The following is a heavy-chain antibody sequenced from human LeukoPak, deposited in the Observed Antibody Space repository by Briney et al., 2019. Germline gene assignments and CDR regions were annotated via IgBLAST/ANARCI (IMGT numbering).Heavy chain of an antibody. D-gene: IGHD5-18*01. CDR3: ARVGYSYGYGY. V-gene: IGHV4-34*01. CDR1: GGSFSGYY. Sequence: SETLSLTCAVYGGSFSGYYWSLIRQPPGKGLEWIGEINHSGSTNYNPSLKSRVTISVDTSKNQFSLKLSSVTAADTAVYYCARVGYSYGYGYWGQGTLVTASS. J-gene: IGHJ4*02. CDR2: INHSGST.